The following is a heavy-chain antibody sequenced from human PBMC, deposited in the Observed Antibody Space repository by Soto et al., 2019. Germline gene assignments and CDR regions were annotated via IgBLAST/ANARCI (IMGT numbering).Heavy chain of an antibody. Sequence: ASVTVSCKASGYTFTSYGISWVRQAPGQGLEWMGWISAYNGNTNYAQKLQGRVTMTTDTSTSTAYMELRSLRSDDTAVYYCARDQIPPGDYVTFDYWGQGTLVTVSS. CDR3: ARDQIPPGDYVTFDY. CDR2: ISAYNGNT. D-gene: IGHD4-17*01. J-gene: IGHJ4*02. CDR1: GYTFTSYG. V-gene: IGHV1-18*01.